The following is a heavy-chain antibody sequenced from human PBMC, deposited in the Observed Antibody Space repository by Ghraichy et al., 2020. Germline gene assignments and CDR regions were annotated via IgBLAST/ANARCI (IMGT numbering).Heavy chain of an antibody. D-gene: IGHD6-13*01. V-gene: IGHV3-74*01. CDR3: TRERIVAASSYGLDV. J-gene: IGHJ6*02. CDR1: GFTFSDSW. Sequence: GGSLRLSCTASGFTFSDSWMHWVRQAPGKGLVWVSRINGDGSDTNYADSAKGRFTISRDNAKNTLFLQMNSLRAEDTAVYYCTRERIVAASSYGLDVWGQGTAVTVSS. CDR2: INGDGSDT.